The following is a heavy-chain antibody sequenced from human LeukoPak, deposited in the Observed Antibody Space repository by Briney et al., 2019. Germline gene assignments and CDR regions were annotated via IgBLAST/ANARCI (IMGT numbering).Heavy chain of an antibody. D-gene: IGHD3-3*01. Sequence: WASVKVSCKASRYTFTDYYMHWVRQAPGQGLEWMGWINPNSGGTNFAQKLQGRVTMTTDTSTSTAYMELRSLRSDDTAVYYCARDPPYDFWSGYYRYYYYYYMDVWGKGTTVTVSS. CDR2: INPNSGGT. CDR1: RYTFTDYY. J-gene: IGHJ6*03. CDR3: ARDPPYDFWSGYYRYYYYYYMDV. V-gene: IGHV1-2*02.